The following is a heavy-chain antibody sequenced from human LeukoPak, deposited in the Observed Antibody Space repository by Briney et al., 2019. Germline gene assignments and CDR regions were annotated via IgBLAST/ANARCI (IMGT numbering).Heavy chain of an antibody. CDR2: ISAIGAGT. D-gene: IGHD1-26*01. V-gene: IGHV3-23*01. CDR1: GFTFSTYA. CDR3: AKVYVWELLGNIDY. J-gene: IGHJ4*02. Sequence: GGSLRLSCAASGFTFSTYAMTWVRQAPGKGLEWVSGISAIGAGTYYADSVKGRFTISRDNSKNTLYLQMNSLRAEDTAVYYCAKVYVWELLGNIDYWGQGTLLTVSS.